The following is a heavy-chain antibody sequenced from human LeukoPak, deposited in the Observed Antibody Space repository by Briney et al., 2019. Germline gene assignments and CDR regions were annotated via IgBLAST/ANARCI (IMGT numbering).Heavy chain of an antibody. J-gene: IGHJ4*02. D-gene: IGHD4-17*01. CDR3: ARVSEGYGDYSPFFDY. CDR2: ISTDGNNE. Sequence: GRPLRLSCAASGFSFTMYGIHWVRQAPGKGLEWVAVISTDGNNEYYANSVKGRFTISRDNSKNTVYLQMTSLRTEDTAVYYCARVSEGYGDYSPFFDYWGQGTLVTVSS. CDR1: GFSFTMYG. V-gene: IGHV3-30*03.